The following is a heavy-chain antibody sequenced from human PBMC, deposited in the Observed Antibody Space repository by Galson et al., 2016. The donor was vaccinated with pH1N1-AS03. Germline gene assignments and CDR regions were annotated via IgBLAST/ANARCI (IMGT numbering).Heavy chain of an antibody. CDR1: GFSLTTNEMR. D-gene: IGHD6-19*01. CDR3: AHGGSGWYLDY. J-gene: IGHJ4*02. V-gene: IGHV2-5*08. CDR2: IYWDDDK. Sequence: PALVKPTQTLTLTCTFSGFSLTTNEMRVGWIRQPPGKALEWLALIYWDDDKRYNSALKRRLTIPKHTSKNQVVLIMTNMAYLDPATYYCAHGGSGWYLDYWGQGTLVTVSS.